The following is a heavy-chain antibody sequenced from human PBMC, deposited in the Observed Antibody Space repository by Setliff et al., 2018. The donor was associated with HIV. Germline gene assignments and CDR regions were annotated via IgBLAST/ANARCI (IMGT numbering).Heavy chain of an antibody. CDR2: TYYSGST. V-gene: IGHV4-59*01. Sequence: SETLSLTCTVSGGSISSYYWSWIRQPQGKGLEWIGYTYYSGSTNYNPSLKSRVTISVDTSKNQFSLKLRSVTAADTAVYYCAREDRHQWLVWGGYFQHWGQGTLVTVSS. CDR3: AREDRHQWLVWGGYFQH. D-gene: IGHD6-19*01. J-gene: IGHJ1*01. CDR1: GGSISSYY.